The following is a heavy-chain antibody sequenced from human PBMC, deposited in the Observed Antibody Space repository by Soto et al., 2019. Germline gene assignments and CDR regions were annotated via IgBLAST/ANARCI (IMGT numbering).Heavy chain of an antibody. J-gene: IGHJ5*02. CDR3: ARGPYYDFWSGYRGEGWFDP. CDR1: GGSISSYY. Sequence: PSETLSLTCTVSGGSISSYYWSWIRQPPGKGLEWIGYIYYSGSTNYNPSLKSRVTISVDTSKNQFSLKLSSVTAADTAVYYCARGPYYDFWSGYRGEGWFDPWGQGTLVTV. D-gene: IGHD3-3*01. V-gene: IGHV4-59*01. CDR2: IYYSGST.